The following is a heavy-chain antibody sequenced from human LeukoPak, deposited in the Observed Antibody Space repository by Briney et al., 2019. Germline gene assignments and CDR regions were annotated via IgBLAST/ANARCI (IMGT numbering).Heavy chain of an antibody. Sequence: ASVKVSCKASGYTFTAYYVHWVRQAPGQGLEWMGWITPNSGGTKYAQKFQGRVTMTRDTSISTAYMELSGLRSDDTAVYYCARGFRLSAIEDWFDPWGQGALVTVSS. CDR3: ARGFRLSAIEDWFDP. V-gene: IGHV1-2*02. CDR2: ITPNSGGT. J-gene: IGHJ5*02. D-gene: IGHD2-2*02. CDR1: GYTFTAYY.